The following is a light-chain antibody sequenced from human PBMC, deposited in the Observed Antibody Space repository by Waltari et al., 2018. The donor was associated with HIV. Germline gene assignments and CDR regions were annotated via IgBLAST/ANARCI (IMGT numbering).Light chain of an antibody. J-gene: IGLJ2*01. V-gene: IGLV1-40*01. CDR1: TSNIGADYD. CDR2: AGN. CDR3: QSHDDFVGSRE. Sequence: QSALTQPPSVSGAPGQTVTISCTGTTSNIGADYDVHWYQQFPGGAPRLLISAGNNRPSSGPHRFSVSKSGNSASLTITGLQADDEAEYYCQSHDDFVGSREVGGG.